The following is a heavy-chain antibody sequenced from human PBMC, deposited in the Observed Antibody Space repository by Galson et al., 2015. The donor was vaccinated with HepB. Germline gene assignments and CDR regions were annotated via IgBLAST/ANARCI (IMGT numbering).Heavy chain of an antibody. V-gene: IGHV5-51*01. D-gene: IGHD3-16*01. CDR2: IYPGDSDT. Sequence: QSGAEVKKPGESLKISCKGSGYIFASYWIAWVRQMPGKGLEWMGIIYPGDSDTRYSPSFQGQVTISADKSISTAYLQWSSLEASDSAMYYCARRGTPNYWYFDLWGRGTLVTVSS. CDR1: GYIFASYW. CDR3: ARRGTPNYWYFDL. J-gene: IGHJ2*01.